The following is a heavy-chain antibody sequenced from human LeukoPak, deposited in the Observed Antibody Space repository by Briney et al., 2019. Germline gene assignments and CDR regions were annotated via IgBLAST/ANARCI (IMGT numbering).Heavy chain of an antibody. Sequence: GGSLRLSCAASGFTFSSYGMHWVRQAPGKGLEWVAVISYDGSNKYYADSVKGRFTISRDNSKNTLYLQMNSLRAEDTAVYYCAKKRTMIVVVNDAFDIWGQGTMVTVSS. CDR3: AKKRTMIVVVNDAFDI. CDR2: ISYDGSNK. D-gene: IGHD3-22*01. J-gene: IGHJ3*02. CDR1: GFTFSSYG. V-gene: IGHV3-30*18.